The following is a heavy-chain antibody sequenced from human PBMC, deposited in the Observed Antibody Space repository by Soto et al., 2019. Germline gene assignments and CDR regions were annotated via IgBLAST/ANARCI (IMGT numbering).Heavy chain of an antibody. Sequence: QVQLVQSGTEVKKPGASVKVSCKASGYRSTHYVIHWVRQAPGQRLEWMGWIGAGDGKTYYSQNFQGRVTITKDTSASTAYMELSSLISEDTAVYYCVRDYASDSGVHLDFWGQGTLVTVSS. V-gene: IGHV1-3*01. CDR3: VRDYASDSGVHLDF. D-gene: IGHD3-22*01. CDR1: GYRSTHYV. CDR2: IGAGDGKT. J-gene: IGHJ4*02.